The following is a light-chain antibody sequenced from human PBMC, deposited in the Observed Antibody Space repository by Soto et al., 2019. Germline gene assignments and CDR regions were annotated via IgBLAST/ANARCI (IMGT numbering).Light chain of an antibody. CDR1: QGISNY. CDR2: AAS. J-gene: IGKJ1*01. V-gene: IGKV1-27*01. Sequence: DIQMTQSPSSLSASVGDRVTITCRASQGISNYLAWYQQKPGKVPKVLMYAASTLQSGVPSRFSGSGYGTDFTLTISSLQPEDVATYYCLKYNSALWTFGQGTKVDIK. CDR3: LKYNSALWT.